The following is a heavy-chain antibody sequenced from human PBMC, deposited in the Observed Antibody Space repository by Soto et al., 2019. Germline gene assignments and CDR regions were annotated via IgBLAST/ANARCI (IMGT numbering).Heavy chain of an antibody. CDR3: AHSPPPSQNAFHI. CDR2: VYWHDDK. Sequence: QITLRESGPTLVKPTQTLTLTCTFSGFSLTTSGVGVGWIRQPPGKALEWLALVYWHDDKRYSPSLKGRLTSTKHTSKNQGFLTMTNMAPVDTATYYCAHSPPPSQNAFHIWGQGTIVTVSS. J-gene: IGHJ3*02. CDR1: GFSLTTSGVG. V-gene: IGHV2-5*01.